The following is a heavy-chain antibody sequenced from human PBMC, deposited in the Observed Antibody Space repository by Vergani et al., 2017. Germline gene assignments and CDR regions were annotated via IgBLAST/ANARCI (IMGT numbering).Heavy chain of an antibody. CDR3: ASMDYGSGSYYRDY. CDR1: GGSISSYY. V-gene: IGHV4-59*08. D-gene: IGHD3-10*01. CDR2: IYYSGST. Sequence: QLQLQESGPGLVKPSETLSLTCTVSGGSISSYYWSWIRQPPGKGLEWIGYIYYSGSTNYNPSLKSRVTISVDTSKNQFSLKLSSVTAADTAVYYCASMDYGSGSYYRDYWGQGTLVTVSS. J-gene: IGHJ4*02.